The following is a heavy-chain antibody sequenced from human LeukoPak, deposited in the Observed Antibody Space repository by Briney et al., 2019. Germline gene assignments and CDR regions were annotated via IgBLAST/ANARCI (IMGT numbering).Heavy chain of an antibody. V-gene: IGHV3-33*01. CDR3: ARDHLYCTNGVCYNWFDP. CDR1: GFTFSSYG. J-gene: IGHJ5*02. CDR2: IWYDGSNK. D-gene: IGHD2-8*01. Sequence: GGSLRLSCAASGFTFSSYGMHWVRQAPGKGLEWVAVIWYDGSNKYYADSVKGRFTIPRDNSKNTLYLQMNSLRAEDTAVYYCARDHLYCTNGVCYNWFDPWGQGTLVTVSS.